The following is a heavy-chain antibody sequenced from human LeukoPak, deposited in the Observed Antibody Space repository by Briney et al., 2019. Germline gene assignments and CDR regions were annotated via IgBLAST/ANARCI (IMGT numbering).Heavy chain of an antibody. Sequence: GRSLRLSCAASGFTFSSYAMHWVRQAPGEGLEWVAVISYDGSNKYYADSVKGRFTISRDNSKNTLYLQMNSLRAEDTAVYYCARDQYYYDSSGAFDIWGQGTMVTVSS. D-gene: IGHD3-22*01. J-gene: IGHJ3*02. CDR3: ARDQYYYDSSGAFDI. CDR1: GFTFSSYA. CDR2: ISYDGSNK. V-gene: IGHV3-30-3*01.